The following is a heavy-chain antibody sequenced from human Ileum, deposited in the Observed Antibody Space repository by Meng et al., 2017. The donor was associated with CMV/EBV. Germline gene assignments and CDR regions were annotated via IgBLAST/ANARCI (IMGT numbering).Heavy chain of an antibody. D-gene: IGHD3-10*01. V-gene: IGHV4-4*07. J-gene: IGHJ5*02. CDR1: GGSVTSDA. CDR3: ARAAARGVPVDL. Sequence: GCGQRLLRPSETLSLTWTVTGGSVTSDALTWIRQPAGKGLERIGSIHPTGTTEDNPSLRSRVSMSLDKSKNQFSLKRNSVTAADTAVYYCARAAARGVPVDLWGKGTLVTVSS. CDR2: IHPTGTT.